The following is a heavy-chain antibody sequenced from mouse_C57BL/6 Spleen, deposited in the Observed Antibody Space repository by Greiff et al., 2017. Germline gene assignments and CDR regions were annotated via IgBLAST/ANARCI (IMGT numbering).Heavy chain of an antibody. CDR3: ARFGSSYGAWFAY. CDR2: IYPGSGST. CDR1: GYTFTSYW. D-gene: IGHD1-1*01. J-gene: IGHJ3*01. Sequence: QVQLQQPGAELVKPGASVKMSCKASGYTFTSYWITWVKQRPGQGLEWIGDIYPGSGSTNYNEKFKSKATLTVDTSSSTAYMQLSSLTSEDSAVYYCARFGSSYGAWFAYWGQGTLVTVS. V-gene: IGHV1-55*01.